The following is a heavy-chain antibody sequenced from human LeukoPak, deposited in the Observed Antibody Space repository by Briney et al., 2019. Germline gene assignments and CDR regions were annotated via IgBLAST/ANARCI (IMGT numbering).Heavy chain of an antibody. CDR2: IYYSGST. CDR1: GGSISSGGYY. D-gene: IGHD1-7*01. V-gene: IGHV4-31*03. Sequence: SETLSLTCTVSGGSISSGGYYWSWIRQHPGKGLEWIGYIYYSGSTYYNPSLKSRVTISVDTSKNQFSLKLSSVTAADTAVYYCARVYQAGTPYFDYWGQGTLATVSS. CDR3: ARVYQAGTPYFDY. J-gene: IGHJ4*02.